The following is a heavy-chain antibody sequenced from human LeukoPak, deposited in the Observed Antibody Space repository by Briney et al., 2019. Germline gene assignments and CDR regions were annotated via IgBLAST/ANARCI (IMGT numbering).Heavy chain of an antibody. Sequence: SETLSLTCTISGGSISSGSYYWSWIRQHPGKGLEGIGYIFYSGSTYYNPSLKSRLTISVDTSKNQFSLKLTSVSAADTAVYYCARATPLRGSHADYWGQGTLVTVSS. CDR3: ARATPLRGSHADY. CDR2: IFYSGST. J-gene: IGHJ4*02. D-gene: IGHD1-26*01. V-gene: IGHV4-31*03. CDR1: GGSISSGSYY.